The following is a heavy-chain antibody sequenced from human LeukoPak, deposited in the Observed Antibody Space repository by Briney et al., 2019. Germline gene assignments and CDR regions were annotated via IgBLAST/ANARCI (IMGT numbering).Heavy chain of an antibody. CDR1: GGSISSYY. CDR2: IYYSGST. J-gene: IGHJ4*02. V-gene: IGHV4-59*01. CDR3: ARGADSSGYYSIFYFDY. D-gene: IGHD3-22*01. Sequence: SETLSLTCTVSGGSISSYYWNWIRQPPGKGLEWIGYIYYSGSTNYNPSPKSRVTISVDTSKNQFSLKLSSVTAADTAVYYCARGADSSGYYSIFYFDYWGQGTLVTVSS.